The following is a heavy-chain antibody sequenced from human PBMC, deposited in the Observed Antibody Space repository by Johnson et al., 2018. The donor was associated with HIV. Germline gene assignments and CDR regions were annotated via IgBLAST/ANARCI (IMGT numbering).Heavy chain of an antibody. Sequence: VQVVESGGGLVQPGGSLRLSCVGSGFTFSSYWMSWVRQAPGKGPEWVANIKQDGSDKYYVDSVKGRFTISRDNAKNSMYLQMNSMRVEDPAMYYCARDGPWLQSRRDAFDIWGQGTMVTISS. CDR1: GFTFSSYW. V-gene: IGHV3-7*01. CDR3: ARDGPWLQSRRDAFDI. CDR2: IKQDGSDK. D-gene: IGHD5-24*01. J-gene: IGHJ3*02.